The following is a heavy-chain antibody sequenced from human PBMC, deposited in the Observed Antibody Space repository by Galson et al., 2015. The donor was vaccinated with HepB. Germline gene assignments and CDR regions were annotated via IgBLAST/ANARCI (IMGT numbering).Heavy chain of an antibody. CDR3: TTEGNYYDSSGYYYEAYDAFDI. D-gene: IGHD3-22*01. CDR2: IKSKTDGGTT. CDR1: GFTFSNAW. J-gene: IGHJ3*02. V-gene: IGHV3-15*07. Sequence: SLRLSCAASGFTFSNAWMNWVRQAPGKGLEWVGRIKSKTDGGTTDYAAPVKGRFTISRDDSKNTLYLQMNSLKTEDTAVYYCTTEGNYYDSSGYYYEAYDAFDIWGQGTMVTVSS.